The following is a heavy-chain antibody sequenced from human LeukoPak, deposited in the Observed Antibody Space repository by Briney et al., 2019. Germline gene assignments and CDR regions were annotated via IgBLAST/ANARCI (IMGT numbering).Heavy chain of an antibody. D-gene: IGHD3-22*01. CDR2: MNPNSGAT. CDR1: GYTFTSYD. J-gene: IGHJ4*02. Sequence: ASVKVSCKASGYTFTSYDFNWLRQATGQGPEWMGWMNPNSGATGYAQKFQGRVTMTRSASINTAYMELSSLTSEDTAVYYCARERDYYDSSGRFDYWAQGTLVTVSS. CDR3: ARERDYYDSSGRFDY. V-gene: IGHV1-8*01.